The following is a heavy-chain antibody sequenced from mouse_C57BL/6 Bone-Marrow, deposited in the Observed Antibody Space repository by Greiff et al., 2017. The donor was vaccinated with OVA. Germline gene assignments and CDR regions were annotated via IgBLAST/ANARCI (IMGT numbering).Heavy chain of an antibody. D-gene: IGHD2-5*01. CDR1: GFSINSDCY. V-gene: IGHV3-3*01. CDR2: TFYSGIT. Sequence: EVQLVESGPSLVRPSQTLSLTCPVTGFSINSDCYWIWIRQFPGNKLEYIGYTFYSGITYYNPSLASRTYITRDTSKNQFSLKLSSVTTEDTATYYCARAYYSNYVMDYWGQGTSVTVSS. CDR3: ARAYYSNYVMDY. J-gene: IGHJ4*01.